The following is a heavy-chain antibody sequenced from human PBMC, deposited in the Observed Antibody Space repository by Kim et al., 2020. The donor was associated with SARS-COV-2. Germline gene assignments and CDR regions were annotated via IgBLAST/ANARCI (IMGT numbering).Heavy chain of an antibody. D-gene: IGHD6-19*01. V-gene: IGHV1-2*02. J-gene: IGHJ6*02. Sequence: ASVKVSCKASGYTFTGYYMHWVRQAPGQGLEWMGWINPNSGGTNYAQKFQGRVTMTRDTSISTAYMDLSSLRSDDTAVYYCSRGVQRESTVAGTLYGMDVWGQGTTVTVSS. CDR3: SRGVQRESTVAGTLYGMDV. CDR1: GYTFTGYY. CDR2: INPNSGGT.